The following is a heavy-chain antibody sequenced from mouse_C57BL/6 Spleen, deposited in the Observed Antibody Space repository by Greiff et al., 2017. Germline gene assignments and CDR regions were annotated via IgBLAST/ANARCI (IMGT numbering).Heavy chain of an antibody. CDR1: GFTFSSYA. J-gene: IGHJ4*01. CDR2: ISDGGSYT. Sequence: EVQVVESGGGLVKPGGSLKLSCAASGFTFSSYAMSWVRQTPEKRLEWVATISDGGSYTYYPDNVKGRFTISRDNAKNNLYLQMSHLKSEDTAMYYCASLWSPYAMDYWGQGTSVTVSS. CDR3: ASLWSPYAMDY. D-gene: IGHD1-1*02. V-gene: IGHV5-4*01.